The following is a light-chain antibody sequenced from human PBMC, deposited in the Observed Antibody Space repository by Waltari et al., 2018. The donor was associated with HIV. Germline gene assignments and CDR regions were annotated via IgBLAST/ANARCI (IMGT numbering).Light chain of an antibody. Sequence: QSALTQPASVSGSPGQSITISCTGTSGDAGGYNYVSWYQQHPGKAPKLMIYEVSNRPSGVSNRFSGSKSGNTAPLTISGLQAEDEADYYCSSYTSSSTLVFGGGTKLTVL. V-gene: IGLV2-14*01. CDR1: SGDAGGYNY. CDR2: EVS. J-gene: IGLJ2*01. CDR3: SSYTSSSTLV.